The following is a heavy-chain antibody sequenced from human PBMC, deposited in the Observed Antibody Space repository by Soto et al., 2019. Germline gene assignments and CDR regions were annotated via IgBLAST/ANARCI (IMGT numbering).Heavy chain of an antibody. CDR2: IYPGDSDT. D-gene: IGHD4-17*01. Sequence: PGESLKISCKGSGYSFTSYWIGWVRQMPGKGLEWMGIIYPGDSDTRYSPSFQGQVTISADKSISTAYLQWSSLKASDTAMYYCARLGGYGDPYYYYYYYMDVWGKGTTVTVSS. CDR1: GYSFTSYW. CDR3: ARLGGYGDPYYYYYYYMDV. J-gene: IGHJ6*03. V-gene: IGHV5-51*01.